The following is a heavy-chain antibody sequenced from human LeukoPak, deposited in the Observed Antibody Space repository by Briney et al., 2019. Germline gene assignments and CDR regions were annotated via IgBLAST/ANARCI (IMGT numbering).Heavy chain of an antibody. V-gene: IGHV3-23*01. CDR3: AKHSSSSSSPGMDV. D-gene: IGHD6-6*01. J-gene: IGHJ6*02. CDR1: GGSFSGYY. Sequence: ETLSLTCAVYGGSFSGYYWSWIRQPPGKGLEWVSVISGSGGSPNYADSVRARFTISRDNSKNTLYLQMKSLRAEDTAVYYCAKHSSSSSSPGMDVWGQGTTVTVSS. CDR2: ISGSGGSP.